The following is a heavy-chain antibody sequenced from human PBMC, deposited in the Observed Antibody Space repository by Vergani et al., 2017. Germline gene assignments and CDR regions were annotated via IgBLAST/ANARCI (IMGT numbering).Heavy chain of an antibody. CDR1: GYSISSGSY. CDR2: IFHSGTT. V-gene: IGHV4-38-2*01. CDR3: ARHNLWGDSQTGIDF. J-gene: IGHJ4*02. D-gene: IGHD2-21*02. Sequence: QGKRQESGPGLEKPSETLSLTCAVSGYSISSGSYWAWIRQPPGKGLEWIGRIFHSGTTHYNPSIESLVTISVDTSRNQFSLRLSSVTAADTAVYYCARHNLWGDSQTGIDFWGLGTLVIVSS.